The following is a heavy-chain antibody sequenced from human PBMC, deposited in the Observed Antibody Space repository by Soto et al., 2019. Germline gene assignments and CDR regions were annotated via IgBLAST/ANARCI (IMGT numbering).Heavy chain of an antibody. V-gene: IGHV4-34*01. J-gene: IGHJ4*02. CDR3: ALWFGEFHDY. CDR2: INHSGST. D-gene: IGHD3-10*01. Sequence: SETLSLTCAVYGGSFSGYYWSWIRQPPGKGLEWIGEINHSGSTNYNPSLKSRVTISVDTSKNQFSLKLSSVTAADTAVYYCALWFGEFHDYWGQGTLVTVSS. CDR1: GGSFSGYY.